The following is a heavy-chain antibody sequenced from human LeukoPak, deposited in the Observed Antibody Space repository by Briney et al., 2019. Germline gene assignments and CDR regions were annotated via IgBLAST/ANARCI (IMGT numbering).Heavy chain of an antibody. CDR1: GGSISSYY. V-gene: IGHV4-59*01. D-gene: IGHD3-22*01. CDR3: ARDIDYYDSSGYYRGAFDI. Sequence: SETLSLTCTVSGGSISSYYWSWIRQPPGKGLEWIGYIYYSGSTNYNPSLKSRVTISVDTSKSQFSLKLSSVTAAVTAVYYCARDIDYYDSSGYYRGAFDIWGQGTMVTVSS. J-gene: IGHJ3*02. CDR2: IYYSGST.